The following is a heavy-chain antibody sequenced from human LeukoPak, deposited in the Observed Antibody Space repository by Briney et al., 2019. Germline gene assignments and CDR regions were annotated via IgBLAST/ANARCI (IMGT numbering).Heavy chain of an antibody. CDR2: ISYDGSNK. Sequence: HSGGSLRLSCAASGFPFSSYAMHWVRQAPRKGLEWVTVISYDGSNKYYADSVKGRFTISRDNSKNTLYLQMNSLRAEDTAVYYYARDLGPGGYDDHYYGMDVWGQGTTVTVSS. V-gene: IGHV3-30*04. D-gene: IGHD5-12*01. J-gene: IGHJ6*02. CDR1: GFPFSSYA. CDR3: ARDLGPGGYDDHYYGMDV.